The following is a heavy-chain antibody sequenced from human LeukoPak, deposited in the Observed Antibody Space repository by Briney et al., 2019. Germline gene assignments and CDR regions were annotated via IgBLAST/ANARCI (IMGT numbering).Heavy chain of an antibody. V-gene: IGHV4-34*01. CDR1: GGSFSGYY. Sequence: SETLSLTCAVYGGSFSGYYWSWIRQPPGKGLEWIGEINHSGSTNYNPSLKSRVTISVDASKNPFSLKLSSVTAADTAVYYCARRYDSSGYFTGRWGQGTLVTVSS. CDR3: ARRYDSSGYFTGR. CDR2: INHSGST. J-gene: IGHJ4*02. D-gene: IGHD3-22*01.